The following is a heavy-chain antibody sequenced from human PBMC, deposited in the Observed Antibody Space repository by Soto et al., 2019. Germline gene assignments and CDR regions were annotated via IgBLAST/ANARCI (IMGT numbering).Heavy chain of an antibody. J-gene: IGHJ5*02. CDR1: GFTFSDYY. CDR2: ISSSGSTI. CDR3: ARPRLEWYYDFWSGYYLGWFDP. V-gene: IGHV3-11*01. Sequence: GGSLRLSCAASGFTFSDYYMSWIRQAPGKGLEWVSYISSSGSTIYYADSVKGRFTISRDNAKNSLYLQMNSLRAEDTAVYYCARPRLEWYYDFWSGYYLGWFDPWGQGTLVTVSS. D-gene: IGHD3-3*01.